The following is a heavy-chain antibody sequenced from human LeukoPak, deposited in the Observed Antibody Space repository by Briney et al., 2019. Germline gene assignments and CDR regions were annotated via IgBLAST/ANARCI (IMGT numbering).Heavy chain of an antibody. CDR1: GFTFSRYW. D-gene: IGHD1-26*01. CDR3: AREIVGATVNFDC. V-gene: IGHV3-7*01. Sequence: GSLRLSCAASGFTFSRYWLSWVRQAPGKGLEWVGNIKDDGSEKNYVDFVKGRFTFSRDNAKNSLYLEMNSLRDEDTAVYYCAREIVGATVNFDCWGQGTLVTVSS. J-gene: IGHJ4*02. CDR2: IKDDGSEK.